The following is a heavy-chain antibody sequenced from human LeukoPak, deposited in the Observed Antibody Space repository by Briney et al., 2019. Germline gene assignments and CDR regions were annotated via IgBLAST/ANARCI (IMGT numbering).Heavy chain of an antibody. CDR1: GFTFSSYW. V-gene: IGHV3-7*01. J-gene: IGHJ6*03. D-gene: IGHD3-10*01. Sequence: PGGSLRLSCAASGFTFSSYWTSWVRQAPGQGLEWVANIAYDGSKKYYVDSVKGRFTISADNAKNSLYLQMNSLRAEDTAVYYCARLRGGSGSYYKYYYYYMDVWGKGTTVTVSS. CDR2: IAYDGSKK. CDR3: ARLRGGSGSYYKYYYYYMDV.